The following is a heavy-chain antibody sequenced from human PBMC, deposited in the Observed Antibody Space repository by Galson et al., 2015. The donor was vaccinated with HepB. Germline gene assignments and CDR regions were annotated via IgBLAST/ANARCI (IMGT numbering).Heavy chain of an antibody. CDR1: GYSFTSYW. D-gene: IGHD6-13*01. CDR2: IYSGDSDT. J-gene: IGHJ5*02. V-gene: IGHV5-51*03. Sequence: QSGAEVKKPGESLKISCKGSGYSFTSYWIGWVRQMPGKGLEWMGIIYSGDSDTRYSPSFQGQVTISADKSISTAYLQWSSLKASDTAMYYCARLAIAAAVLHDNWFDPWGQGTLVTVSS. CDR3: ARLAIAAAVLHDNWFDP.